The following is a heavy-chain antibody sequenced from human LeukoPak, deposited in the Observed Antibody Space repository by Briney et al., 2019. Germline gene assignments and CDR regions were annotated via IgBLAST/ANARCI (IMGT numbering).Heavy chain of an antibody. D-gene: IGHD4-4*01. V-gene: IGHV4-59*08. CDR2: IYYSGST. CDR1: GGSISSYY. J-gene: IGHJ5*02. Sequence: PSETLSLTCTVSGGSISSYYWSWIRQPPGKGLEWIGYIYYSGSTNYNPSLKSRVTISVDTSKNQFSLKLSSVTAADTAVCYCARHKGYSPSRRPDWFDPWGQGTLVTVSS. CDR3: ARHKGYSPSRRPDWFDP.